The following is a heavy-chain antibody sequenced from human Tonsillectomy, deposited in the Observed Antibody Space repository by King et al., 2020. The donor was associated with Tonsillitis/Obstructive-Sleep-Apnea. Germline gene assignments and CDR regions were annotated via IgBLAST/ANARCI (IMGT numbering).Heavy chain of an antibody. V-gene: IGHV3-74*01. Sequence: VQLVESGGGLVQPGGSLRLSCAASGFTFSNYWMHWVRQATGKGLVWVSRIKTDGSSTSYADSVKGPFTISRDNAKNTLYLQMNSLRAEDTAVYYCASGDYYFDSWGQGTLVTVSS. CDR2: IKTDGSST. D-gene: IGHD3-10*01. CDR1: GFTFSNYW. CDR3: ASGDYYFDS. J-gene: IGHJ4*02.